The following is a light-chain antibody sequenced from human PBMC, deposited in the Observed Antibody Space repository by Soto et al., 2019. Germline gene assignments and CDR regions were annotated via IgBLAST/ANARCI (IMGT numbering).Light chain of an antibody. CDR3: GTWDSSLSAGV. J-gene: IGLJ2*01. Sequence: QSVLTQPPSVSAAPGQKVTISCSGSSSHIGNNYVSWYQQLPGTAPKLLIYDNNKRPSGIPDRFSGSKSGTSATLGITGLQTGDEAEYYCGTWDSSLSAGVFGGGTKVTVL. CDR1: SSHIGNNY. V-gene: IGLV1-51*01. CDR2: DNN.